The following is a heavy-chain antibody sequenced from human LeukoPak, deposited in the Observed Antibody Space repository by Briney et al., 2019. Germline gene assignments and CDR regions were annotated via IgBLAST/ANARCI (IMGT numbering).Heavy chain of an antibody. CDR1: GFTVSSNY. CDR2: IYSGGST. Sequence: GGSLRLSCAASGFTVSSNYMSWVRQAPGKGLEWVSVIYSGGSTYYADSVKGRFTISRDNSKNSLYLQMNSLRAEDTAVYYCARESSGLGAFDIWGQGTMVTVSS. J-gene: IGHJ3*02. CDR3: ARESSGLGAFDI. V-gene: IGHV3-53*01. D-gene: IGHD3-22*01.